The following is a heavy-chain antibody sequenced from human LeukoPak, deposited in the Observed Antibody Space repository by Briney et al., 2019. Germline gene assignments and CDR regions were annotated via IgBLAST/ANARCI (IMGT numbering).Heavy chain of an antibody. CDR3: ARGSSVYYDFWSGYYKGYFDY. V-gene: IGHV4-34*01. J-gene: IGHJ4*02. CDR1: GGSFSGYY. CDR2: INHSGST. D-gene: IGHD3-3*01. Sequence: PSETLSLTCAVYGGSFSGYYWSWIRQPPGKGLEWIGEINHSGSTNYNPSLKSRVTISVDTSKNQFSPKLSSVTAADTAVYYCARGSSVYYDFWSGYYKGYFDYWGQGTLVTVSS.